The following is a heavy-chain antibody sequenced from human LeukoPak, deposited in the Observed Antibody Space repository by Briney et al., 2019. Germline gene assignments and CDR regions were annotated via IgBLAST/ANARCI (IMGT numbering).Heavy chain of an antibody. D-gene: IGHD6-19*01. J-gene: IGHJ4*02. CDR3: ARHMSSGCPDY. V-gene: IGHV5-51*01. CDR2: TYPGDSDT. Sequence: GESLKISCKGSGYIFTNYWIGWVRQMPGKGLEWMGITYPGDSDTRYSPSFQGQVTFSADKSISTAYLQWSSLKASDTAIYYCARHMSSGCPDYWGQGTLVTVSS. CDR1: GYIFTNYW.